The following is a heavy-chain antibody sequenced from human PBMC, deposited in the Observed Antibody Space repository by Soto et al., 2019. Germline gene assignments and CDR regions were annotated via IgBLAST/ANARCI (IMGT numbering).Heavy chain of an antibody. J-gene: IGHJ6*04. CDR3: AREAMDV. CDR1: GFNFNTYG. V-gene: IGHV3-74*01. CDR2: INSDGSRT. Sequence: GGSLRLSCVGSGFNFNTYGMHWVRQGPGKGLVWVSRINSDGSRTRYADSVKGRFTISRDNAENTLYLQMNSLRAEDRAVYYCAREAMDVWGKGTTVTVSS.